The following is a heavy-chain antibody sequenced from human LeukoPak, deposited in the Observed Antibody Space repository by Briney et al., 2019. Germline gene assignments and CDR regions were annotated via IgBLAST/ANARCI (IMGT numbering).Heavy chain of an antibody. J-gene: IGHJ4*02. CDR3: ARGDGVFDS. V-gene: IGHV4-34*01. CDR1: DDSFSGYY. Sequence: SETLSLTCVVYDDSFSGYYWTWFRQPPGKGLEWIGEINHTGSTNYNPSLKSRVTISVDTSKNQFSLKLSSVTAADTAIYYCARGDGVFDSWGQGTLVTVSS. D-gene: IGHD3-10*01. CDR2: INHTGST.